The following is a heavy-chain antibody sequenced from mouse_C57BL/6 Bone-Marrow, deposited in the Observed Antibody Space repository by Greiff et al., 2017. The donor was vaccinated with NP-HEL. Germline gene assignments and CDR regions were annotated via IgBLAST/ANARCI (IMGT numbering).Heavy chain of an antibody. V-gene: IGHV1-18*01. D-gene: IGHD2-3*01. J-gene: IGHJ4*01. CDR3: ARCLYDGYYGSAMDY. CDR1: GYTFTDYN. Sequence: EVQLQQSGPELVKPGASVKIPCKASGYTFTDYNMDWVKQSHGKSLEWIGDINPNNGGTIYNQKFKGKATLTVDKSSSTAYMELRSLTSEDTAVYYCARCLYDGYYGSAMDYWGQGTSVTVSS. CDR2: INPNNGGT.